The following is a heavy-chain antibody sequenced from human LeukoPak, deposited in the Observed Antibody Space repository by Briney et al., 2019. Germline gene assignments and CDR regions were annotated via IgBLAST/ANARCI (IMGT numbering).Heavy chain of an antibody. CDR1: GFSLSTSGVG. J-gene: IGHJ4*02. V-gene: IGHV2-5*02. CDR3: AHRQAISTMVRGVIIAGFDY. D-gene: IGHD3-10*01. Sequence: SGPTLVKPTQTLTLTCTFSGFSLSTSGVGVGWIRQPPGMALEWLALIYWDDGKRYSPSLKSRLTITKDTSKNQVVLTMTNMDPVDTATYYCAHRQAISTMVRGVIIAGFDYWGQGTLVTVSS. CDR2: IYWDDGK.